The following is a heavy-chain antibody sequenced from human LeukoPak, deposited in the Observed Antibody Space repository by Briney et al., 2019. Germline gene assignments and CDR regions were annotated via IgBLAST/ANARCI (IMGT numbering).Heavy chain of an antibody. CDR3: SRGLWELSD. D-gene: IGHD1-26*01. J-gene: IGHJ4*02. V-gene: IGHV1-8*01. CDR2: MNPNSGNT. CDR1: GYTFTSYD. Sequence: ASVKVSCKASGYTFTSYDINWVRQATGQGPEWMGWMNPNSGNTGYGEKFRGRVTMTRNTSISTAYMELSSLRSEDTAVYYCSRGLWELSDWGQGTLVTVSS.